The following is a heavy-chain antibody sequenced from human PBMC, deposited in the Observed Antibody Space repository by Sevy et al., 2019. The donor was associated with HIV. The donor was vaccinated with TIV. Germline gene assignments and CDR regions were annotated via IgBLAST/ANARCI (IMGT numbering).Heavy chain of an antibody. CDR1: GFTFSSYA. CDR3: ARVGVSYCTDDCYHRFDY. J-gene: IGHJ4*02. CDR2: ISYDGSKK. V-gene: IGHV3-30*09. D-gene: IGHD2-21*02. Sequence: GGPLRLSCAASGFTFSSYALLWVRQAPGKGLEWVSLISYDGSKKYYSDSVKGRSAISRDESKTTLFLQMNSLRSEDTAIYYCARVGVSYCTDDCYHRFDYWGRGTLVTVSS.